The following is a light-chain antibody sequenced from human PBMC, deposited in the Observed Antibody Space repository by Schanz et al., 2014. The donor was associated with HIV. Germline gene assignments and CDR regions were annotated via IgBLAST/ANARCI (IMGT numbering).Light chain of an antibody. Sequence: DIQMTQSPSTLSASVGDRVTITCRASERISRWLAWYQQRPGKAPRLLIHTTSTLQTGAPSRFSGSGSGTEFTLTISSLEPDDFATYFCQQFTRYPYTFGQGTNVEIK. CDR3: QQFTRYPYT. CDR1: ERISRW. CDR2: TTS. V-gene: IGKV1-5*03. J-gene: IGKJ2*01.